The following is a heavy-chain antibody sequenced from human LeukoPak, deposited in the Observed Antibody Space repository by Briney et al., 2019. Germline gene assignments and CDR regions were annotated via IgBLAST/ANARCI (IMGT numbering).Heavy chain of an antibody. CDR1: GFTFSDYD. J-gene: IGHJ4*02. D-gene: IGHD1-1*01. V-gene: IGHV3-13*01. CDR2: IGTAGDT. Sequence: GGSLRLSCAASGFTFSDYDMHWVRQAPGKGLEWDSAIGTAGDTYYTGSVKGRFTISRENAKNSLYLQMNSLRAGDTAVYYCARVAKERVGGVYYFDYWGQGTLVTVSS. CDR3: ARVAKERVGGVYYFDY.